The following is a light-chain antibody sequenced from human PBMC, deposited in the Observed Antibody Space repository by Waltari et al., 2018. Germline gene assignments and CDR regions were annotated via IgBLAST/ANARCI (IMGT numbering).Light chain of an antibody. Sequence: EIVLTQSPATLSLSPGERATLPRRASRSVGNYLAWYQQKPGQAPRLLIYDASIRATGIPARFSGSGSGTDFTLTISSLEPEDFAVYFCQQRGNWPSGYTFGQGTKLEIK. CDR3: QQRGNWPSGYT. CDR1: RSVGNY. J-gene: IGKJ2*01. V-gene: IGKV3-11*01. CDR2: DAS.